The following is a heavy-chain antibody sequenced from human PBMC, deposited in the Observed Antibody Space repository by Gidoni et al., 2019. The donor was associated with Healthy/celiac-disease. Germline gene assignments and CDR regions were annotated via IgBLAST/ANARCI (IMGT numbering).Heavy chain of an antibody. CDR1: GFTFSSYA. CDR2: ISYDGSNK. J-gene: IGHJ5*02. D-gene: IGHD1-26*01. CDR3: ARDGKSGSYARPRNWFDP. Sequence: QVQLVESGGGVVQPGRSLRLSCAASGFTFSSYAMHWVRQAPGKGLEWVAVISYDGSNKYYADSVKGRFTISRDNSKNTLYLQMNSLRAEDTAVYYCARDGKSGSYARPRNWFDPWGQGTLVTVSS. V-gene: IGHV3-30-3*01.